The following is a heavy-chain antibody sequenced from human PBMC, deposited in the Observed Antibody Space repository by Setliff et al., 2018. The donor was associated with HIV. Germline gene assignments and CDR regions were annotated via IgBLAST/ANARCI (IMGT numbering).Heavy chain of an antibody. Sequence: LSLTCTVSGGSLSGDFWTWIRQPAGEGLEWIGRTHASGTTQCEPSLKNRCSMSIDTSKNQFSLKLSSVTAADTAVYYCARQTATGTSATFDSWGQGSLVTVSS. CDR3: ARQTATGTSATFDS. CDR2: THASGTT. CDR1: GGSLSGDF. V-gene: IGHV4-4*07. J-gene: IGHJ4*02. D-gene: IGHD2-21*02.